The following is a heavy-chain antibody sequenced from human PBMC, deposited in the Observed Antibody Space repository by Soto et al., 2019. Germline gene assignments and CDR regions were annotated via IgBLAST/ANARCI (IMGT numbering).Heavy chain of an antibody. CDR1: GGTIRSSSFY. V-gene: IGHV4-39*01. D-gene: IGHD4-17*01. CDR2: IYYSGST. J-gene: IGHJ4*02. CDR3: ARSYGDYVDY. Sequence: PSGTLSLTCAVSGGTIRSSSFYWGWIRQPPGKGLEWIGSIYYSGSTYYNPSLKSRVTISVDTSKNQFSLKLSSVTAADTAVYYCARSYGDYVDYWGQGTLVTVSS.